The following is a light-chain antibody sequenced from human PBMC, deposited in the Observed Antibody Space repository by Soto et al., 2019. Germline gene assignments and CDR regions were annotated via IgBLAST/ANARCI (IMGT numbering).Light chain of an antibody. J-gene: IGKJ4*01. CDR3: QQLNSYPLT. Sequence: DIHVTQSRSTLSASVGNRVTITCRASQSIGTYLAWYQQRSGKAPNLLIYDASTLQSGVPSRFSGSGSGTEFTLTISSLQPEDFATYYCQQLNSYPLTFGGGTKVDI. V-gene: IGKV1-5*01. CDR2: DAS. CDR1: QSIGTY.